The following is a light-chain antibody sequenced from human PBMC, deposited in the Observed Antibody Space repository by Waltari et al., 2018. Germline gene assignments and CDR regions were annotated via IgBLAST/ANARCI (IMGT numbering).Light chain of an antibody. CDR2: GAS. Sequence: EIMLTQSPGTLSWSPGERATLSCRASQSISRSLPWYQHKPGQAPRLLTYGASSRATGIPDRFSGSGSGTDFSLTISRLQPEDFAVYYCQHYVRLPATFGQGTKVDIK. V-gene: IGKV3-20*01. CDR1: QSISRS. J-gene: IGKJ1*01. CDR3: QHYVRLPAT.